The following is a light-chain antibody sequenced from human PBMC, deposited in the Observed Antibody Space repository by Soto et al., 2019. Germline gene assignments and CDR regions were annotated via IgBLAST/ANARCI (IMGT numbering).Light chain of an antibody. CDR2: GAS. Sequence: EIVLTQSPGTLSLSPGERATLSCRASQSINSHYLAWYQHKTGQAPRLLIHGASSRATGIQVRFSGSGSGTDFSLTIIGRDPEAVAVYYCQQDGGSPPWTFGQGTKVDIK. J-gene: IGKJ1*01. V-gene: IGKV3-20*01. CDR3: QQDGGSPPWT. CDR1: QSINSHY.